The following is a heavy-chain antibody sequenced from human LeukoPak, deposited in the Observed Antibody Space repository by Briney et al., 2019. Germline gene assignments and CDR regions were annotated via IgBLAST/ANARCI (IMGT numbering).Heavy chain of an antibody. Sequence: NPSGTLSLTCTVSGGSLSSYYWSWIRQPPGKGLEWIGYISYSGSTNYNPSLKSRVTISVDTSKNQFSLNLSSVTAADTAVYYCARLRGGFDYWGQGTLVTVSS. CDR2: ISYSGST. CDR3: ARLRGGFDY. J-gene: IGHJ4*02. D-gene: IGHD3-16*01. CDR1: GGSLSSYY. V-gene: IGHV4-59*01.